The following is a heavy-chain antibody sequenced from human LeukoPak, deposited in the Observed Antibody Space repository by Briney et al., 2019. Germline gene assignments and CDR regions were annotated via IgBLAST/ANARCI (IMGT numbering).Heavy chain of an antibody. J-gene: IGHJ6*03. D-gene: IGHD5-18*01. CDR1: GGSITSYY. Sequence: PSETLSLTCTVSGGSITSYYWSWIRQPAGKGLEWIGRIHTTGSTNYNPSLKSRVTISVDTSKNQFSLKLSSVTAADTAVYYCAREVRGYSYGYSPTPYYYYYYYMDVWGKGTTVTVSS. CDR3: AREVRGYSYGYSPTPYYYYYYYMDV. V-gene: IGHV4-4*07. CDR2: IHTTGST.